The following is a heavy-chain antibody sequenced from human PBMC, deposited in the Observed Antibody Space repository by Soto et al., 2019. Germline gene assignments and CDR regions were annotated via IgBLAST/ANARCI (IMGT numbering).Heavy chain of an antibody. V-gene: IGHV4-39*01. CDR3: ARHVVVVVAAPHVDY. D-gene: IGHD2-15*01. J-gene: IGHJ4*02. CDR1: GGSISSSSYY. CDR2: IYYSGST. Sequence: SETLSLTCTVSGGSISSSSYYWGWIRQPPGKGLEWIGSIYYSGSTYYNPSLKSRVTISVDTSKNQFSLKLSSVTAADTAVYYCARHVVVVVAAPHVDYWGQGTLVTVSS.